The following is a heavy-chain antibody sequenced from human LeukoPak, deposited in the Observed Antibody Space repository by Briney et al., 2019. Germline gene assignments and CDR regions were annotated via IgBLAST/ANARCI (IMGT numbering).Heavy chain of an antibody. CDR1: GFTFSDYY. Sequence: PGGSLTLSCAASGFTFSDYYMGWIRQAPGKGLEWISYITSNGNSVYYAASVKGRFTISRDNTKNSLYLQVNSLTAEDAAVYYCARAGVDSSGYYYQGFDYWGQGTQVTVSS. V-gene: IGHV3-11*04. J-gene: IGHJ4*02. D-gene: IGHD3-3*01. CDR2: ITSNGNSV. CDR3: ARAGVDSSGYYYQGFDY.